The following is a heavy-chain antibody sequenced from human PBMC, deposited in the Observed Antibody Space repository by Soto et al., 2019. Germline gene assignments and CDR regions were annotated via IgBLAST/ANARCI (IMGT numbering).Heavy chain of an antibody. CDR2: ISVYNGYA. CDR3: ARHYYDSSGYYPLDY. V-gene: IGHV1-18*01. D-gene: IGHD3-22*01. J-gene: IGHJ4*02. Sequence: GASVKVSCKASGYNFINYGISWVRQAPGHGLEWMGWISVYNGYAHYARKLRGRVTMTTDTSTNTAYMELRSLRSDDTAVYYCARHYYDSSGYYPLDYWGQGTLVTVSS. CDR1: GYNFINYG.